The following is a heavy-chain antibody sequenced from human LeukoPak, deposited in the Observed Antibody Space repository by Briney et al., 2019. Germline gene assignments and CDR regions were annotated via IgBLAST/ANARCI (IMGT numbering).Heavy chain of an antibody. CDR1: GYTFNHHG. Sequence: GASVKVSCKASGYTFNHHGISWVRQAPGQGLEWMGWISAYNGNTNYAQKLQGRVTMTTDTSTSTAYMELRSLRSDDTAVYYCARDLVRQDYYGSGGYWGQGTLVTVSS. J-gene: IGHJ4*02. D-gene: IGHD3-10*01. V-gene: IGHV1-18*04. CDR3: ARDLVRQDYYGSGGY. CDR2: ISAYNGNT.